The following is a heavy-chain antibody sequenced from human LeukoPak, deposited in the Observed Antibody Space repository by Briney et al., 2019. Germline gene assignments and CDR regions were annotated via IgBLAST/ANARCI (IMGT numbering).Heavy chain of an antibody. Sequence: ASVKVSCKASGYAFTGYFMHWVRQAPGQGLEWMGWINPNIGGTKYARKFQGRVTMTRDTSISTAYMELSRLRSDDTAVYYCARGSYSSSWYKFDPWGQGTLVTVSS. V-gene: IGHV1-2*02. CDR3: ARGSYSSSWYKFDP. CDR2: INPNIGGT. D-gene: IGHD6-13*01. CDR1: GYAFTGYF. J-gene: IGHJ5*02.